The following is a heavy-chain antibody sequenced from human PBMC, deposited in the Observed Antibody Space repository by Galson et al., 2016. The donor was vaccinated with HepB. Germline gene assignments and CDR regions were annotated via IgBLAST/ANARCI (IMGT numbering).Heavy chain of an antibody. CDR3: ASPYYYDNRGGRRFDALDI. CDR1: GFTMSAHW. Sequence: SLRLSCAASGFTMSAHWMSWVRQAPGQGLEWVASIKRDGSEEYFVDSAKGRCTFSRDNAKNTNYLQMNNQKEKDTDVYFCASPYYYDNRGGRRFDALDIWGQGTTVIVSS. D-gene: IGHD3-22*01. J-gene: IGHJ3*02. V-gene: IGHV3-7*03. CDR2: IKRDGSEE.